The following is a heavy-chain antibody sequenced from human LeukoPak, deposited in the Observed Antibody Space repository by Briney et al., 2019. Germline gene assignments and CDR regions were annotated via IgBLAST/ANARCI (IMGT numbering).Heavy chain of an antibody. CDR2: IYSGGST. D-gene: IGHD6-13*01. CDR1: GFTVSSNY. CDR3: AGVGSSWEPGW. V-gene: IGHV3-53*01. J-gene: IGHJ4*02. Sequence: GGSLRLSCAASGFTVSSNYMSWVRQAPGKGLEWVSVIYSGGSTYYADSVKGRFTISRDNSKNTLYPQMNSLRAEDTAVYYCAGVGSSWEPGWWGQGPLVTVSS.